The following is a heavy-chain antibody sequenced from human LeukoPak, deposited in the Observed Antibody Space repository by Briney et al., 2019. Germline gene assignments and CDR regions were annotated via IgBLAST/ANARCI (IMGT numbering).Heavy chain of an antibody. CDR2: SSAEKSST. CDR3: ARDVRGIVGMDYFDY. Sequence: AAVNVSRKASVYIFISYGIGGLRPAPGQGLEGVGWSSAEKSSTKYAKRLHGRVTMTTDTATSTAYMELRSLRSEDTAVYYCARDVRGIVGMDYFDYWGQGTLVTVSS. D-gene: IGHD3-22*01. CDR1: VYIFISYG. V-gene: IGHV1-18*01. J-gene: IGHJ4*02.